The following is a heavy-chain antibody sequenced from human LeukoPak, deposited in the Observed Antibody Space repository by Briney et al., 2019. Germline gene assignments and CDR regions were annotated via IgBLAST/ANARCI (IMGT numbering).Heavy chain of an antibody. CDR1: GFTFDDYG. V-gene: IGHV3-20*04. Sequence: PGGCLRLSCATSGFTFDDYGMSWVRQAPGKGLEWVSGINWNGGSTGYADSVKGRFSISRDNAKNALYLQMNSLRAEDTALYYCASGVVAANYFDYWGQGTLVTVSS. J-gene: IGHJ4*02. CDR2: INWNGGST. D-gene: IGHD2-15*01. CDR3: ASGVVAANYFDY.